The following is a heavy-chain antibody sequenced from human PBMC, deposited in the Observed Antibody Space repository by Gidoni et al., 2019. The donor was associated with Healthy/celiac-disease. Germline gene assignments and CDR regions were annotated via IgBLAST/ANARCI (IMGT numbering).Heavy chain of an antibody. V-gene: IGHV3-23*01. J-gene: IGHJ6*02. CDR3: AKRIIYSGMDV. Sequence: EVQLLVSGGGLVQPGGALSLSCAASGFIFNNYPMTWVRQAPGKGLEWVSVVSGSGGTTYYADSVKGRFTISRDNSKNTLYLQMNSLSAEDTAVYYCAKRIIYSGMDVWGQGTTVTVSS. CDR2: VSGSGGTT. CDR1: GFIFNNYP. D-gene: IGHD2-15*01.